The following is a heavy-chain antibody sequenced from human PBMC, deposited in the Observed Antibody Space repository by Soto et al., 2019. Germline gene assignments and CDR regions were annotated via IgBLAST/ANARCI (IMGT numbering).Heavy chain of an antibody. J-gene: IGHJ5*02. Sequence: ASVKVSCKASGYTFTNYGLTWVRQAPGQGLEWIGWISGYNGNTNYAQKFQGRVTVTTDTSTSTAYMELRSLRSDDTAVYYCARVVHDHSDYIYNWFDPWGQGALVPVSS. CDR3: ARVVHDHSDYIYNWFDP. V-gene: IGHV1-18*01. CDR1: GYTFTNYG. CDR2: ISGYNGNT. D-gene: IGHD3-10*01.